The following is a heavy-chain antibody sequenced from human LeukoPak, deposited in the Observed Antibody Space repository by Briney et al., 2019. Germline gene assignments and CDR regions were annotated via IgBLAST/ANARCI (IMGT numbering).Heavy chain of an antibody. CDR2: ISSSGSMT. J-gene: IGHJ4*02. D-gene: IGHD3-3*01. CDR1: GFTFSNYN. V-gene: IGHV3-48*02. CDR3: ARDWNY. Sequence: GGSLRLSCAASGFTFSNYNMNWVRQAPGKGLEWVSYISSSGSMTYYADSVKGRFTIPRDNAKNSLYLQMNSLRDEDTAVYYCARDWNYWGQGTLVTVSS.